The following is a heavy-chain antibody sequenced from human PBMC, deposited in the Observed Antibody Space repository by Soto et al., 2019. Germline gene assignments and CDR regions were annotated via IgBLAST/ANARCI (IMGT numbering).Heavy chain of an antibody. V-gene: IGHV4-34*01. CDR1: GGSISSYY. CDR2: INHSGST. Sequence: SETLSLTCTVSGGSISSYYWSWIRQPPGKGLDWIGEINHSGSTNYNPSLKSRVTTSVDTSKNQFSLKLSSVTAADTAVYYCARGRPTHCSGGSCYPLGFDYWGQGTLVTVSS. CDR3: ARGRPTHCSGGSCYPLGFDY. J-gene: IGHJ4*02. D-gene: IGHD2-15*01.